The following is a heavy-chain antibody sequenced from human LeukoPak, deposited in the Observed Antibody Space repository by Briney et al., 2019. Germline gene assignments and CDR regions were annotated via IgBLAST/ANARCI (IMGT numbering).Heavy chain of an antibody. CDR2: INPNSGGT. J-gene: IGHJ5*02. V-gene: IGHV1-2*02. D-gene: IGHD2-2*01. Sequence: ASVKVSCKASGYTFTGYYMHWVRQAPGQGLEWMGWINPNSGGTNYAQKFRGRVTMTRDTSISTAYMELSRLRSDDTAVYYCAVVLVATLKGGFDPWGQGTLSPSPQ. CDR1: GYTFTGYY. CDR3: AVVLVATLKGGFDP.